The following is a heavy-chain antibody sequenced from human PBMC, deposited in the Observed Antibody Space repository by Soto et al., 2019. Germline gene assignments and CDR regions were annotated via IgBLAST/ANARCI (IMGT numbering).Heavy chain of an antibody. CDR3: ARGFRCSGGSCYVDYYYGMDV. D-gene: IGHD2-15*01. J-gene: IGHJ6*02. CDR2: IIPIFGTA. CDR1: GGTFSSYA. V-gene: IGHV1-69*01. Sequence: QVQLVQSGAEVKKPGSSVKVSCKASGGTFSSYAISWVRQAPGQGLEWMGGIIPIFGTANYAQKFQGRVTITADESTNTAYMELSRLRSEDTAVYYCARGFRCSGGSCYVDYYYGMDVWGQGTTVTVSS.